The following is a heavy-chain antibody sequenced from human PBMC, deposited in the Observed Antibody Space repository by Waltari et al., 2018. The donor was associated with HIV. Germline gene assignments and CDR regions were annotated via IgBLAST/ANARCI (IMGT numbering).Heavy chain of an antibody. V-gene: IGHV1-24*01. Sequence: QVPLVQSGAEVKKPGASVKVSCKVSGYTLTGLSMHWVRQAPGKGLEWMGGFDPEDGETIYAQKFQGRVTMTEDTSTDTAYMELSSLRSEDTAVYYCAALSYGSGSHPTWYFDYWGQGTLVTVSS. J-gene: IGHJ4*02. D-gene: IGHD3-10*01. CDR1: GYTLTGLS. CDR3: AALSYGSGSHPTWYFDY. CDR2: FDPEDGET.